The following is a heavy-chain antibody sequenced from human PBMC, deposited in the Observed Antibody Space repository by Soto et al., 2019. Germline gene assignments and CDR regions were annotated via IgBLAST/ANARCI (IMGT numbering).Heavy chain of an antibody. CDR2: ISYDGRNT. CDR3: AKDTGPN. J-gene: IGHJ4*02. Sequence: PGGSLRLSCAGAGFIFSNYDMHWVRQAPGKGLEWVALISYDGRNTYSADPVKGRFTISRDNTKNSLYLQMNSLRAEDTAFYYCAKDTGPNWGQGTLVTVSS. V-gene: IGHV3-30*18. CDR1: GFIFSNYD.